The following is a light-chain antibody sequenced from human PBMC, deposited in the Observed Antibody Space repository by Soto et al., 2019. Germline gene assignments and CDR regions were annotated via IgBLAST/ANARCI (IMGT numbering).Light chain of an antibody. V-gene: IGKV3-15*01. CDR1: QSVRSK. CDR2: DGS. J-gene: IGKJ1*01. CDR3: KRPNIRPWT. Sequence: EIVMTQSPATLSVSPGERATLSCSASQSVRSKLAWYQQKPGQAPRLLVYDGSTRATGIPARFIGSVSGTDFTLTISGLQSEDVAVDYCKRPNIRPWTFGQGTKVEMK.